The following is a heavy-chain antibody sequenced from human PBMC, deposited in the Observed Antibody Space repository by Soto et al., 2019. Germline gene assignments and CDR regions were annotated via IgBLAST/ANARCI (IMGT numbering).Heavy chain of an antibody. CDR2: INPATGAA. J-gene: IGHJ3*02. D-gene: IGHD3-3*01. CDR1: GYPVTAYY. V-gene: IGHV1-2*07. Sequence: QLHLVQSGAVVKKPGASVTVSCSASGYPVTAYYMHWVRQAPGRGLEWMGGINPATGAAKYTHTFQGRLTMTRDTSTSTVFRELSGLTSEDTAVFYCARGGGVGVAGSAAFDMWGQGTLVTVSS. CDR3: ARGGGVGVAGSAAFDM.